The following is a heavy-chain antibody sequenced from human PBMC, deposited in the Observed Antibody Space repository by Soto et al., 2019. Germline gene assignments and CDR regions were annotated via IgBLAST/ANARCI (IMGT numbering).Heavy chain of an antibody. CDR3: ARVRGPAGKRDFDY. D-gene: IGHD6-13*01. Sequence: KASETLSLTCTVSGGSMIAYYWNWMRQPPGKGLQWIGYTYYSGSTTYDSSLKSRVTISVDSSKNQFSLKLDSVTPADTAVYYCARVRGPAGKRDFDYWGPGTLVTVSS. V-gene: IGHV4-59*01. CDR1: GGSMIAYY. J-gene: IGHJ4*02. CDR2: TYYSGST.